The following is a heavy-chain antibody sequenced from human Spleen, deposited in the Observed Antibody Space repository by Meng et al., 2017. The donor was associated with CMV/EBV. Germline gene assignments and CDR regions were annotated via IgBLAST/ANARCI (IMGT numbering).Heavy chain of an antibody. CDR3: ARGLGSSGTPPDY. Sequence: QVQLVQSGAEAKKPGSSVKVSCKASGGTFSTYAINWVRQAPGQGLEWMGGIIPILGIAKIAQKFQGRVTITAGNSTGTVYMDLSSLRSEDTAVYCCARGLGSSGTPPDYWGQGTLVTVSS. CDR1: GGTFSTYA. CDR2: IIPILGIA. J-gene: IGHJ4*02. V-gene: IGHV1-69*10. D-gene: IGHD6-25*01.